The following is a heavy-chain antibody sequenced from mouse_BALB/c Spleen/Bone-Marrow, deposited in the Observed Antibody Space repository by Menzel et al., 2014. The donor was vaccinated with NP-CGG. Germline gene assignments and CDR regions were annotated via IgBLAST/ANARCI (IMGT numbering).Heavy chain of an antibody. D-gene: IGHD4-1*01. CDR1: GFTFSDYA. CDR3: ARVWDYWYFDV. CDR2: ISNLAFSI. Sequence: EVKLVESGGSLVQPGGSRKLSCAASGFTFSDYAMAWVRQAPGKGPEWVAFISNLAFSIYYADTVTGRFTISRENAKNTLYLEMTSLRSEDTAMYYCARVWDYWYFDVWGAGTTVTVSS. J-gene: IGHJ1*01. V-gene: IGHV5-15*02.